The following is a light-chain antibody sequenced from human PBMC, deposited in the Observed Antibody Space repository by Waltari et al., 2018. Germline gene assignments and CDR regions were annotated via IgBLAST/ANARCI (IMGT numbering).Light chain of an antibody. CDR1: QSVSST. CDR2: GAS. CDR3: QQYYEWPLT. V-gene: IGKV3D-15*01. Sequence: EIVMTQSPATLSVSPGERATLSCRASQSVSSTLAGYQQKPGQPPRLLIYGASTRATATPARFSGSGSGTEFTLAISSLQSEDFAVYYCQQYYEWPLTFGGGTKVEIK. J-gene: IGKJ4*01.